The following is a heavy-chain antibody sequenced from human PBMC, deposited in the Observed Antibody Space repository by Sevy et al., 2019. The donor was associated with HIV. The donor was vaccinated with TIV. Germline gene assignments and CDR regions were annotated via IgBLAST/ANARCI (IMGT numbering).Heavy chain of an antibody. Sequence: GGSLRLSCAASGFPFSSYSFYWVRQAPGKGLEYVSAIASDGETILYASSVKGSFTISRDNSNNTVVLQMGRLRSEDMGVFYCGRDNGTYNTFDLWGRWTMVTVSS. J-gene: IGHJ3*01. CDR2: IASDGETI. CDR3: GRDNGTYNTFDL. D-gene: IGHD1-26*01. CDR1: GFPFSSYS. V-gene: IGHV3-64*01.